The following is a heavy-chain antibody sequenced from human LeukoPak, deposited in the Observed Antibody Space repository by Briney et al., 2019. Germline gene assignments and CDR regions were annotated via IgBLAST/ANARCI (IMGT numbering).Heavy chain of an antibody. CDR3: ARSATYYDILTGYYRDY. J-gene: IGHJ4*02. CDR1: GFTLSSYE. D-gene: IGHD3-9*01. CDR2: IYSGGST. V-gene: IGHV3-53*01. Sequence: GGSLRLSCAASGFTLSSYEMNWVRQAPGKGLEWVSVIYSGGSTYYADSVKGRFTISRDNSKNTLYLQMNSLRAEDTAVYYCARSATYYDILTGYYRDYWGQGTLVTVSS.